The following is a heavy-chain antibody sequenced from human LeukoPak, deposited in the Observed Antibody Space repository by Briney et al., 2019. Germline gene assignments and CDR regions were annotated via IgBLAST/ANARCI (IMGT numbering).Heavy chain of an antibody. CDR1: GGSISNSY. V-gene: IGHV4-4*07. D-gene: IGHD1-20*01. J-gene: IGHJ6*03. CDR2: IYASGST. CDR3: ARDRITGTPYYYYYMDV. Sequence: SETLSLTCTVSGGSISNSYWSWIRQPAGRGLEWIGRIYASGSTNYNPSLKSRVTMSVDTSKNQFSLKLSSVTAADTAVYYCARDRITGTPYYYYYMDVWGTGTTVTVSS.